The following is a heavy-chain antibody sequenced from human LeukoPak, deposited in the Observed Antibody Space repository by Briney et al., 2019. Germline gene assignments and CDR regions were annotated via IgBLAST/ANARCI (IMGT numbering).Heavy chain of an antibody. D-gene: IGHD4-23*01. CDR1: GGSFSDSY. CDR2: IFYTGFT. V-gene: IGHV4-59*12. Sequence: SETLSLTCAVYGGSFSDSYWSWIRQSPGKGLEWIGYIFYTGFTHYNPSLESRVTISVDTSKKQFSLRLNSVTAADTAVYYCARDAYGGNSWGWFDPWGQGTLVTVSS. CDR3: ARDAYGGNSWGWFDP. J-gene: IGHJ5*02.